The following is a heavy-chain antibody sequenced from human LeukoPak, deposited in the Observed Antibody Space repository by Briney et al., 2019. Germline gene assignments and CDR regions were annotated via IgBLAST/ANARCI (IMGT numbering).Heavy chain of an antibody. Sequence: GGSLRLSCAVSGFPFSDFAMSWVRRAPGKGLEWVSTISGGGDNTYFADSVKGRFTISRDNSKNTLFLQMVSLRAEDTAVYYCAKFEGALLGNYYMDVWGKGTTVTVSS. J-gene: IGHJ6*03. CDR3: AKFEGALLGNYYMDV. CDR1: GFPFSDFA. CDR2: ISGGGDNT. V-gene: IGHV3-23*01.